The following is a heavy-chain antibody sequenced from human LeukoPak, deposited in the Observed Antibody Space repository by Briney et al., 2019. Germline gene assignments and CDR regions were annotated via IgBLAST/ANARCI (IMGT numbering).Heavy chain of an antibody. D-gene: IGHD3-10*01. CDR3: ARSMGYYGSGPQYNWFDP. CDR1: GGSISSSSYY. Sequence: SETLSLTCTVSGGSISSSSYYWSWIRQPPGKGLEWIGYIYYSGSTNYNPSLKSRVTISVDTSKNQFSLKLSSVTAADTAVYYCARSMGYYGSGPQYNWFDPWGQGTLVTVSS. J-gene: IGHJ5*02. V-gene: IGHV4-61*01. CDR2: IYYSGST.